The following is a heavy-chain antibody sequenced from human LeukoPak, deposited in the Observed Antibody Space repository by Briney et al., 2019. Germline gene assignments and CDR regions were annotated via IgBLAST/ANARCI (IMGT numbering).Heavy chain of an antibody. CDR2: IYYSGTT. CDR3: ARRLVVVAATLNWFDP. D-gene: IGHD2-15*01. CDR1: GGSISSSNYY. J-gene: IGHJ5*02. V-gene: IGHV4-39*07. Sequence: PSETLSLTCIVSGGSISSSNYYWGWIRQPPGKGLEWIGSIYYSGTTYFNPSLKSRVTISVDTSKNQFSLKLSSVTAADTAVYYCARRLVVVAATLNWFDPWGQGTLVTVSS.